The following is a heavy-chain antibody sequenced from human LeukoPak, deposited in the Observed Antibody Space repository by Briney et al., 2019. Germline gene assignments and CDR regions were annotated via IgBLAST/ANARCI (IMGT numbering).Heavy chain of an antibody. D-gene: IGHD6-13*01. CDR2: IYYSGST. J-gene: IGHJ4*02. Sequence: PSETLSLTCTVSGGSISSGGYYWSWIRQHPGKGLEWIGYIYYSGSTYYNPSLESRVTISVDTSKNQFSLKLSSVTAADTAVYYCARRIAAAGTFDYWGQGTLVTVSS. CDR3: ARRIAAAGTFDY. CDR1: GGSISSGGYY. V-gene: IGHV4-31*03.